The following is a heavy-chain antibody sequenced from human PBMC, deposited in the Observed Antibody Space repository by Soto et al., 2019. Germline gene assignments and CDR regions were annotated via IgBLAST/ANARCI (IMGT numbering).Heavy chain of an antibody. D-gene: IGHD3-3*01. CDR1: GISFADAW. CDR2: IKSKIHGGTT. Sequence: GGSLRLSCAASGISFADAWMSWVRQVPGRGLEWVGRIKSKIHGGTTDYAAPVKGRFTTSRDDSKNTLYLQMNSLKTEDTAVYYCSTDSRFLEWSSYYYGMDVWGPGTTVTV. J-gene: IGHJ6*02. V-gene: IGHV3-15*01. CDR3: STDSRFLEWSSYYYGMDV.